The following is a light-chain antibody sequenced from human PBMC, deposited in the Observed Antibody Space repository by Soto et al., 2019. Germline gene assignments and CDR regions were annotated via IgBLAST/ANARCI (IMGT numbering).Light chain of an antibody. V-gene: IGKV2-30*01. Sequence: DVVMTQSPLSLAVTLGQPASISCRSSQSLLYSDGNTHLNWFHQRPGQSPRRLIAKVSNRDSGVPDRFRGSGSRTDVTMKISRVDAEDVGVYYWNQGTHWPPYTFGQGTKLEIK. CDR3: NQGTHWPPYT. J-gene: IGKJ2*01. CDR2: KVS. CDR1: QSLLYSDGNTH.